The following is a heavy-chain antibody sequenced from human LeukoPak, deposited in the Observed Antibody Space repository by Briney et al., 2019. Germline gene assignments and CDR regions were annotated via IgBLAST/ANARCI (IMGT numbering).Heavy chain of an antibody. CDR2: IYSGGST. J-gene: IGHJ3*02. V-gene: IGHV3-66*01. D-gene: IGHD4-23*01. CDR3: ARDPFDLTVETRAFDI. Sequence: GGSPRLSCAASGFTVSSNYMSWVRPAPGKGLEWVSVIYSGGSTYYADSVKGRLTISRDNSKNTLYLQMNSLRAEDTAVYHCARDPFDLTVETRAFDIWGQGTMVTVSS. CDR1: GFTVSSNY.